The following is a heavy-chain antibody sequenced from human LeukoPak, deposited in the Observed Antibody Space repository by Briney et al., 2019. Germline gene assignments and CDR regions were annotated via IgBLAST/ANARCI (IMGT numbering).Heavy chain of an antibody. CDR2: IYPDDSET. CDR1: GFSFTSYW. Sequence: GESLKISCQGSGFSFTSYWIGWVRQVPGKGLEWMGIIYPDDSETKYSQSFQGQVTISADKPIATAYLQWSSLKASDTAIYYCVRHVSTYWYGDYWGQGTLVTVSS. V-gene: IGHV5-51*01. CDR3: VRHVSTYWYGDY. J-gene: IGHJ4*02. D-gene: IGHD2-8*02.